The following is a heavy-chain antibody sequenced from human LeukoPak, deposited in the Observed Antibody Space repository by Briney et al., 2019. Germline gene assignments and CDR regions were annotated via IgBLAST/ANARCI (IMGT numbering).Heavy chain of an antibody. V-gene: IGHV3-64*01. CDR3: ARESYYGPYYYYYMDV. D-gene: IGHD1-26*01. CDR2: ININGGST. CDR1: RFIFSSYS. Sequence: GGSLRLSCAGSRFIFSSYSMHWVRQAPGKGLEYVSGININGGSTYYANSVKGRFTISRDNSKNTLYLQMGSLRAEDMAVYYCARESYYGPYYYYYMDVWGKGTTVTISS. J-gene: IGHJ6*03.